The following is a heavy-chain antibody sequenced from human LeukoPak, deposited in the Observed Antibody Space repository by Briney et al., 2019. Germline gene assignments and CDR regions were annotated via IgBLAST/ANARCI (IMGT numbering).Heavy chain of an antibody. CDR2: IYYSGST. CDR3: ARVGNTNFFDY. CDR1: GGSISSYY. Sequence: PSETLSLTCTVSGGSISSYYWSWIRLPPGKGLEWIGYIYYSGSTNYNPSLKSRVTISVDTSKNQFSLKLSSVTAADTAVYYCARVGNTNFFDYWGQGTLVTVSS. J-gene: IGHJ4*02. V-gene: IGHV4-59*01. D-gene: IGHD1-7*01.